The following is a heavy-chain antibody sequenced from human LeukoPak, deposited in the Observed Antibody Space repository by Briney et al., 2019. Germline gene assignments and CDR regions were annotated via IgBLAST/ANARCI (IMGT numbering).Heavy chain of an antibody. Sequence: PSETLSLTCTVSGGSISNYYWTWIRQPPGKGLEWIGYISYSGSTNYNPSLKSRVTIFLDTSKNQFSRRLSSLTAADTAVYYCARDSYYYGLDVWGQGTTVAVSS. D-gene: IGHD2-21*01. J-gene: IGHJ6*02. CDR2: ISYSGST. V-gene: IGHV4-59*08. CDR1: GGSISNYY. CDR3: ARDSYYYGLDV.